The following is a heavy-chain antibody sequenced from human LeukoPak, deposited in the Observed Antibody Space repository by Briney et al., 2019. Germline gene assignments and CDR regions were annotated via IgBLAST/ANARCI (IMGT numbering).Heavy chain of an antibody. V-gene: IGHV2-5*02. J-gene: IGHJ5*02. Sequence: SGPTLMKPTQTLTLTCTFSGFSLSPSGVGVGWIRQPPGKALEWRAFIYWDDDKRYSPSLKSGLTITKDTYKHQVVLTMTNMDPVDTATYYCAHRGYYGSGSYYNNNWFDPWGQGTLVTVSS. CDR1: GFSLSPSGVG. CDR3: AHRGYYGSGSYYNNNWFDP. CDR2: IYWDDDK. D-gene: IGHD3-10*01.